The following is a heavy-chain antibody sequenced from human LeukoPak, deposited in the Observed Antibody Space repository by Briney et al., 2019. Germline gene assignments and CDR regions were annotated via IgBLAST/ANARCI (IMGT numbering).Heavy chain of an antibody. V-gene: IGHV1-2*02. D-gene: IGHD3-3*01. Sequence: ASVKVSCKASGYTFTGYYIHWVRQAPGQGLEWMGWINPNSGGTNYAQKFQGRVTMTRDTSMSTAYMELSGLRSDDTAVYYCSRELQYYDFWSGYPDYWGQGTLVTVSS. CDR1: GYTFTGYY. J-gene: IGHJ4*02. CDR3: SRELQYYDFWSGYPDY. CDR2: INPNSGGT.